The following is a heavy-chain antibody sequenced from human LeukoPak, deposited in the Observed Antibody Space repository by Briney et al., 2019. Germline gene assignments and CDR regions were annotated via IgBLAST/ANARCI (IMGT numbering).Heavy chain of an antibody. CDR2: ISGSGGST. J-gene: IGHJ5*02. Sequence: GGSLRLSCAASGFTFSSYAMSWVRQAPGKGLEGVSAISGSGGSTYYADSVKGRFTISRDNSKNTLYLQMNSLRAEDTAVYYCANRSRSWYVDWFDPWGQGTLVTVSS. CDR3: ANRSRSWYVDWFDP. CDR1: GFTFSSYA. V-gene: IGHV3-23*01. D-gene: IGHD6-13*01.